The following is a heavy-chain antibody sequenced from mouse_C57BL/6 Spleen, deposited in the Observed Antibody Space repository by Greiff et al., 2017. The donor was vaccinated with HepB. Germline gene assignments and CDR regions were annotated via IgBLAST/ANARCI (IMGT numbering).Heavy chain of an antibody. CDR1: GFTFNTYA. J-gene: IGHJ2*01. CDR3: VREEGYYYSSSLDY. CDR2: IRSKSSNYAT. V-gene: IGHV10-3*01. D-gene: IGHD1-1*01. Sequence: EVQRVESGGGLVQPKGSLKLSCAASGFTFNTYAMHWVRQAPGKGLEWVARIRSKSSNYATYYADSVKDRFTISRDDSQSMLYLQMNNLKTEDTAMYYCVREEGYYYSSSLDYWGQGTTLTVSS.